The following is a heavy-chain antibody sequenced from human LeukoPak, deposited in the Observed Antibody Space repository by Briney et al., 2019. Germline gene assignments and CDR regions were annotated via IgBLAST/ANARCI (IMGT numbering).Heavy chain of an antibody. CDR2: IYTSGST. J-gene: IGHJ4*02. CDR3: ARGRNYYESSGFYYYFDY. V-gene: IGHV4-4*07. Sequence: PSETLSLTCTVSGGSISSYYWSWIRQPAGKGLEWIGRIYTSGSTNYNPSLKSRVTMSVDTSKNQFSLKLSSVTAADTAVYYCARGRNYYESSGFYYYFDYWGQGTLVTVAS. CDR1: GGSISSYY. D-gene: IGHD3-22*01.